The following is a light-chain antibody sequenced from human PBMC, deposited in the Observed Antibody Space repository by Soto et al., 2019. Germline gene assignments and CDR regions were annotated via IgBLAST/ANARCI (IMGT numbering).Light chain of an antibody. CDR2: LGS. J-gene: IGKJ2*01. V-gene: IGKV2-28*01. CDR3: MQALQTPYT. CDR1: QSLLYSNRYNY. Sequence: DIVMTQSPLSLPVTPGEPASISCRSSQSLLYSNRYNYLDWYLQKPGQSPQLLIYLGSNRASGVPDRFSGSGSGTDFTLKISRVEAADVGVYYCMQALQTPYTFGQGTKLELK.